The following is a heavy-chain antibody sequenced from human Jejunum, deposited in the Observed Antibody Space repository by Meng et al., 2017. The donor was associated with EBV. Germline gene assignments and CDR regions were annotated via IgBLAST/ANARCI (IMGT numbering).Heavy chain of an antibody. D-gene: IGHD3-10*01. J-gene: IGHJ4*02. CDR3: ARGGGRPEY. CDR1: GVSMSNFY. CDR2: IYYSVST. Sequence: QVQLQASGPGLVKPSETLSLTCTVSGVSMSNFYWSWFRQPPGKGLEWIGYIYYSVSTNYNPSLKSRVTISVDTSKNQFPLSLSSVTAADTAVYYCARGGGRPEYWGQGILVTVSS. V-gene: IGHV4-59*01.